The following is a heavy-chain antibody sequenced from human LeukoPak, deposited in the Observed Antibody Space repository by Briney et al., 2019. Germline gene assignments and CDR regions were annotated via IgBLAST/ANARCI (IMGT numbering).Heavy chain of an antibody. CDR2: FDPEDGET. CDR1: GYTLTELS. V-gene: IGHV1-24*01. Sequence: ASVKVSCKVSGYTLTELSMHWVRQAPGKGLEWMGGFDPEDGETIYAQKFQGRVTMTEDTSTDIAYMELSSLRSEDTAVYYCATGVAAGGSLTGWGQGTLVTVSS. CDR3: ATGVAAGGSLTG. D-gene: IGHD6-13*01. J-gene: IGHJ4*02.